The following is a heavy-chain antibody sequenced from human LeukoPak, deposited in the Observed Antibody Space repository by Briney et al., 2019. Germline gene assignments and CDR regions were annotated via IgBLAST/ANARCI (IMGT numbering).Heavy chain of an antibody. Sequence: PSETLSLTCTVSGGSISSSSYYWGWIRQPPGKGLEWIGSIYYSGSTYYNPSLKSRVTISVDTSKNQFSLKLSSVTAADTAVYYCASQPPWEPSWGQGTLVTVSS. V-gene: IGHV4-39*01. J-gene: IGHJ5*02. CDR2: IYYSGST. D-gene: IGHD1-26*01. CDR1: GGSISSSSYY. CDR3: ASQPPWEPS.